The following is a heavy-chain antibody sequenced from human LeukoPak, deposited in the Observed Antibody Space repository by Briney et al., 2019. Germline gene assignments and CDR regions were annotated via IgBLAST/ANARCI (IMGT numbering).Heavy chain of an antibody. CDR3: AKVPVFSLTISEVVTDDAFDI. Sequence: PGGSLRLSCAASGLHFSSYAMSWVRQAPGKGLEWVSAISGSGGATYYADSVKGRFTISRDNSKNTLYLQMNSLRAEDTAVYYCAKVPVFSLTISEVVTDDAFDIWGQGTIVTVSS. V-gene: IGHV3-23*01. J-gene: IGHJ3*02. D-gene: IGHD3-3*01. CDR1: GLHFSSYA. CDR2: ISGSGGAT.